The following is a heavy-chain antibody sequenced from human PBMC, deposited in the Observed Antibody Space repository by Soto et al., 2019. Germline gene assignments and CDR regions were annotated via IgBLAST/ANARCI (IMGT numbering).Heavy chain of an antibody. V-gene: IGHV1-69*02. D-gene: IGHD6-13*01. J-gene: IGHJ4*02. CDR2: IIPILGIA. CDR1: GGTFSSYT. CDR3: ARVHKALADAEAVFAY. Sequence: SVKVSCKASGGTFSSYTISWVRQAPGQGLEWMGRIIPILGIANYAQKFQGRVTITADKSTSTAYMELSSLRSEDTAVYYCARVHKALADAEAVFAYWGRGTLVPVSS.